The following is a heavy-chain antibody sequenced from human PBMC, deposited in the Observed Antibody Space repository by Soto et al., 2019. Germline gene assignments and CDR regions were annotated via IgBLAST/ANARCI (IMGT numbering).Heavy chain of an antibody. V-gene: IGHV3-23*01. Sequence: EVQLLESGGGLVQPGGSLRLSCAASGFTFSSYAMSWVRQAPGKGLEWVSAISGSGGSTYYADSVKGRFTISRDNSKNTLYPQMNSLRAEDTAVYYCAKPITIFGVVTSYLDYWGQGTLVTVSS. CDR2: ISGSGGST. D-gene: IGHD3-3*01. CDR3: AKPITIFGVVTSYLDY. CDR1: GFTFSSYA. J-gene: IGHJ4*02.